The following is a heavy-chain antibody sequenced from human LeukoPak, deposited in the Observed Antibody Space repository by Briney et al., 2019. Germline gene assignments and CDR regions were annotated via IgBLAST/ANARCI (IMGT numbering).Heavy chain of an antibody. CDR3: ARVGYDSSGNPPLFDY. CDR2: INHSGST. J-gene: IGHJ4*02. CDR1: GGSFSGYY. V-gene: IGHV4-34*01. D-gene: IGHD3-22*01. Sequence: SGTLSLTCAVYGGSFSGYYWSWIRQPPGKGLEWIGEINHSGSTNYNPSLKSRVTISVDTSKNQFSLKLSSVTAADTAVYYCARVGYDSSGNPPLFDYWGQGTLVTVSS.